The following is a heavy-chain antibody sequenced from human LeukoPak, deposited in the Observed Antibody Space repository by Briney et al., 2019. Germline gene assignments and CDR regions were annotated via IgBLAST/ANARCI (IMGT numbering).Heavy chain of an antibody. D-gene: IGHD3-22*01. CDR3: AKDRALGGYDSSGSIWGGNAFDI. J-gene: IGHJ3*02. CDR2: ISWNSGSI. V-gene: IGHV3-9*01. CDR1: RFTFSSYG. Sequence: PGGSLRLSCTACRFTFSSYGMHWVWQAPGKGLEWISGISWNSGSIGYADSVKGRFTISRDNAKNSLYLQMNSLRAEDTALYYCAKDRALGGYDSSGSIWGGNAFDIWGPGTMVTVSS.